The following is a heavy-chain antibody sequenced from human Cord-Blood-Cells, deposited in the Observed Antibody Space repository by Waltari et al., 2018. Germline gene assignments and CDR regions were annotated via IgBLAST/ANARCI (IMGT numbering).Heavy chain of an antibody. CDR1: GDSVSSNSAA. V-gene: IGHV6-1*01. D-gene: IGHD5-18*01. CDR3: AREDPRGYGYGWSNWFDP. J-gene: IGHJ5*02. CDR2: TYYRSKWYN. Sequence: QVQLQQSGPGLVKPSQTLSLTCAISGDSVSSNSAAWNWIRQSPSRGLEWLGRTYYRSKWYNDYAVSVKSRITINPDTSKNQFSLQLNSVTPEDTAVYYCAREDPRGYGYGWSNWFDPWGQGTLVTVSS.